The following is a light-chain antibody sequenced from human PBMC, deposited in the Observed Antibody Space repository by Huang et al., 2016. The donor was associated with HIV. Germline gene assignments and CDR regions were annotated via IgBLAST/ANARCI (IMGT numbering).Light chain of an antibody. V-gene: IGKV1-39*01. CDR1: QRISSY. Sequence: DIQMTQSPSSLSASVGDRVTITCRASQRISSYLNWYHQKPGKAPKLLIYAASSLQSGVPSSFSGSGSGTDFTLTISSLQPEDFATYYCQQSYSTPYTFGQGTKLEIK. J-gene: IGKJ2*01. CDR2: AAS. CDR3: QQSYSTPYT.